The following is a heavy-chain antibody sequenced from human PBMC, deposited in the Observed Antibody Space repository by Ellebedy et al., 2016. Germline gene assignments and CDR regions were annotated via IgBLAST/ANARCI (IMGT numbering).Heavy chain of an antibody. CDR2: ITRDGNEE. J-gene: IGHJ5*02. CDR1: GFTFSAYS. Sequence: GGSLRLSCAASGFTFSAYSMTWVRQAPGKGLEWVATITRDGNEEYYVDSVKGRFTVSRDNAKNSVYLHMTSLRVDDTAVYYCAKTARRLDLWGQGTLVTVSS. D-gene: IGHD1-1*01. V-gene: IGHV3-7*03. CDR3: AKTARRLDL.